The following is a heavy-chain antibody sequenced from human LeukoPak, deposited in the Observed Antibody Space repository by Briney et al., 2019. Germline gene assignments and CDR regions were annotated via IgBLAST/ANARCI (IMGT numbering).Heavy chain of an antibody. J-gene: IGHJ5*02. D-gene: IGHD5-12*01. V-gene: IGHV4-59*11. CDR3: ARDTYDYYFDP. CDR2: VHYSGIT. CDR1: GDSISSHY. Sequence: KPSETLSLTCTVSGDSISSHYWNWIRQPPGKGLEWIGCVHYSGITYYSPSLKSRVAISLNTSENQFSLTLNSVTAADTAMYYCARDTYDYYFDPWGQGTLVTVSS.